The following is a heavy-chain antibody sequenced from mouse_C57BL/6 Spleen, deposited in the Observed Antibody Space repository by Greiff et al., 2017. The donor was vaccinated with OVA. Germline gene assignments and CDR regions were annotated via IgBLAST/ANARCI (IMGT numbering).Heavy chain of an antibody. J-gene: IGHJ3*01. D-gene: IGHD2-1*01. Sequence: EVQGVESGGGLVKPGGSLKLSCAASGFTFSSYAMSWVRQTPEKRLEWVATISDGGSYTYYPDNVKGRFTISRDNAKNNLYLQMSHLKSEDTAMYYCARDGVYYGSPFAYWGQGTLVTVSA. CDR2: ISDGGSYT. CDR1: GFTFSSYA. CDR3: ARDGVYYGSPFAY. V-gene: IGHV5-4*01.